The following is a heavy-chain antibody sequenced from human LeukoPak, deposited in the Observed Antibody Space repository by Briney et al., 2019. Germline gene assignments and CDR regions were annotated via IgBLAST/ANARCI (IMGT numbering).Heavy chain of an antibody. V-gene: IGHV1-2*02. CDR3: AREATLRNSPNLCDP. CDR2: IDPNSGGT. J-gene: IGHJ5*02. CDR1: GYTFTRKY. D-gene: IGHD1/OR15-1a*01. Sequence: ASVKVSCKASGYTFTRKYMHWMRPAPGQGLEWMGWIDPNSGGTNYAQKFQGRVTMTRDTAISTAYMDLTGLRSDDTAVYYCAREATLRNSPNLCDPWGQGTPVTVSS.